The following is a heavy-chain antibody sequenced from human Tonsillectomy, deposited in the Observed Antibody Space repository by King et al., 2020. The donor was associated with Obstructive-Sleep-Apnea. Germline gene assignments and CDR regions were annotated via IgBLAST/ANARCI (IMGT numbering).Heavy chain of an antibody. Sequence: VQLVESGGGLVQPGGSLRLSCAASGFTFSTFSMNWVRQAPGKGLEWSSYISYTRGTIYYADSVKGRFTISRDNAQNSLYLQMNSLRAEDTAVYYCARNSKYSSGWTDYWGQGTLVTVSS. D-gene: IGHD6-19*01. CDR1: GFTFSTFS. J-gene: IGHJ4*02. V-gene: IGHV3-48*04. CDR3: ARNSKYSSGWTDY. CDR2: ISYTRGTI.